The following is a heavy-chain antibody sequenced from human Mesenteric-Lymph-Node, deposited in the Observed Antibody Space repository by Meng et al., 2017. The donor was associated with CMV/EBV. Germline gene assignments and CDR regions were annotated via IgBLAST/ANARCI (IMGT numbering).Heavy chain of an antibody. Sequence: ETLSLTCSVSGDSITSSSRYWGWIRQPPGKGLEWVSSLSSGSTIDYADSVKGRFTISRDNTKNSLYLQMNSLRAEDTAVYYCARIPAFPNFDSYGMDVWGQGTTVTVSS. D-gene: IGHD3-9*01. CDR2: LSSGSTI. V-gene: IGHV3-69-1*02. CDR3: ARIPAFPNFDSYGMDV. J-gene: IGHJ6*02. CDR1: GDSITSSSRY.